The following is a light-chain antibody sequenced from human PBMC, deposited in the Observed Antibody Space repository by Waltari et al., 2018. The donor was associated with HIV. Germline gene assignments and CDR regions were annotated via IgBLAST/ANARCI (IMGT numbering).Light chain of an antibody. CDR2: RNN. Sequence: QSVLTQPPSASGTPGQRVTISCSGSRSNIGSNFVYWYQQLPGMAPKLLIYRNNQRPSGVPDRFSGSKSGTSASLAISGPRSEDGADYYCAVWDDSLTGHVVFGGGTKLTVL. CDR1: RSNIGSNF. J-gene: IGLJ2*01. V-gene: IGLV1-47*01. CDR3: AVWDDSLTGHVV.